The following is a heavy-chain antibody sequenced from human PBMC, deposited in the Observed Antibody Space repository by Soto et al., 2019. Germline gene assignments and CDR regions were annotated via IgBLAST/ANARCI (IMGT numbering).Heavy chain of an antibody. CDR2: MYYSGST. J-gene: IGHJ4*02. D-gene: IGHD5-12*01. V-gene: IGHV4-31*02. Sequence: LCGGSISSGGYYWSWIRQHPGKGLEWIGYMYYSGSTYYNPSLKSRATISADTSKNQFSLKLSSVTAADTAVYYCARDSGYGHFGFWGQGTLVTVSS. CDR3: ARDSGYGHFGF. CDR1: GGSISSGGYY.